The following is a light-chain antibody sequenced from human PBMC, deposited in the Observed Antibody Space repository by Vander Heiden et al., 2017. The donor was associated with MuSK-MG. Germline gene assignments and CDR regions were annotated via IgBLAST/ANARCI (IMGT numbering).Light chain of an antibody. J-gene: IGLJ2*01. CDR2: GNS. CDR1: RSHIGAGYD. CDR3: QSYDSSLSGVV. Sequence: QSVLTPPPSVSGAPGQRVPISCTGSRSHIGAGYDVHWYQQLPGTAPKLLIYGNSNRPSGVPDRFSGSKSGTSASLAITGLQAEDEADYYCQSYDSSLSGVVFGGGTKLTVL. V-gene: IGLV1-40*01.